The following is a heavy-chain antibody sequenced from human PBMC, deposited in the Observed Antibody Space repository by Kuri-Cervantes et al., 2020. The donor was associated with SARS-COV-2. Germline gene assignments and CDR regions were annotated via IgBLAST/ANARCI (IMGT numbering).Heavy chain of an antibody. D-gene: IGHD4-11*01. Sequence: SETLSLTCSVSGGSISSNNYYWGWIRQPPGKGLGWIGSIYYSGSTYYNPSLKSRVTISVDTSKNQFSLNLSSVTAADTAVYYCARLNSNYKNNWFDPWGQGTLVTVSS. V-gene: IGHV4-39*01. J-gene: IGHJ5*02. CDR1: GGSISSNNYY. CDR3: ARLNSNYKNNWFDP. CDR2: IYYSGST.